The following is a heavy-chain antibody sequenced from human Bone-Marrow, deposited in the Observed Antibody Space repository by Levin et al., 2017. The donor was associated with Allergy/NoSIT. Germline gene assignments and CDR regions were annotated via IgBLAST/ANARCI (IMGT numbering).Heavy chain of an antibody. D-gene: IGHD3-22*01. CDR2: ISYEGSNK. V-gene: IGHV3-30-3*01. CDR3: VRGGTFAMIVVVITDAFDI. Sequence: SCAASGFAFSDYTLHWVRQAPGKGLEWVAVISYEGSNKNYADSVKGRFTISRDNSKNTVHLQMDSLTPEDTAIYYCVRGGTFAMIVVVITDAFDIWGQGTMVTVSS. J-gene: IGHJ3*02. CDR1: GFAFSDYT.